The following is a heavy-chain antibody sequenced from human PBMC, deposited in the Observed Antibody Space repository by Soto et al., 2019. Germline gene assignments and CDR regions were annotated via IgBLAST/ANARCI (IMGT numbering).Heavy chain of an antibody. Sequence: SVEVSCRASGGTFSSYAISWVRQAPGQGLEWMGGIIPIFGTANYAQKFQGRVTITADESTSTAYMELSSLRSEDTAVYYCARMAGGRISGSGNYGMDVWGQGTTVTVSS. CDR3: ARMAGGRISGSGNYGMDV. J-gene: IGHJ6*02. D-gene: IGHD1-26*01. V-gene: IGHV1-69*13. CDR1: GGTFSSYA. CDR2: IIPIFGTA.